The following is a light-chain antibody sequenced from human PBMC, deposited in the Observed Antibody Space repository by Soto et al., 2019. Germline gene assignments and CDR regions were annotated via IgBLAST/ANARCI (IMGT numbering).Light chain of an antibody. V-gene: IGKV3-20*01. CDR1: QSVSSSY. Sequence: EIVLAQSPGTLSLSPGQRPTLACTSSQSVSSSYLAWYQQKPGQVPRLLIYGASRRATGIPGRFSGSGSETDFTLTISRLEPEDFAVYYCQQYGSSPRTFGQGTKVDLK. CDR3: QQYGSSPRT. CDR2: GAS. J-gene: IGKJ1*01.